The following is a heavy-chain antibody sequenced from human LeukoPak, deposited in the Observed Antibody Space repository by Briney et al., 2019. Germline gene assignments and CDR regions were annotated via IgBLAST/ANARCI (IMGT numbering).Heavy chain of an antibody. Sequence: SETLSLTCTVSGGSISSYYGRWLRHPPGKGLEWIGYIYYSGTTKYNPSLKSRVIISVDTSKNQFSLQLSPVIDADTAVYYCARVGVDYSGNVIKYYFDYWGQGTPVTVSS. CDR3: ARVGVDYSGNVIKYYFDY. CDR2: IYYSGTT. V-gene: IGHV4-59*01. J-gene: IGHJ4*02. CDR1: GGSISSYY. D-gene: IGHD4-23*01.